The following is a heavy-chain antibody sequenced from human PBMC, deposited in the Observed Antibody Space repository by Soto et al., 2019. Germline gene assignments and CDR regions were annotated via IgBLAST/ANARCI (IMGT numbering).Heavy chain of an antibody. CDR2: ISSSSSYI. J-gene: IGHJ4*02. CDR1: GFTFSSYS. CDR3: ARVGIVATLAGHSTIDY. V-gene: IGHV3-21*01. Sequence: GGSLRLSCAASGFTFSSYSMNWVRQAPGKGLEWVSSISSSSSYIYYADSVKGRFTISRDNAKNSLYLQMNSLRAEDTAVYYCARVGIVATLAGHSTIDYWGQGTLVTVSS. D-gene: IGHD5-12*01.